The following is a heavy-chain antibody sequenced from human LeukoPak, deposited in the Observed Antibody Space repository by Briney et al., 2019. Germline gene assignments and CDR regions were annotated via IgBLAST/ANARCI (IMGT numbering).Heavy chain of an antibody. CDR2: IYHSGST. CDR1: AGSSGSGGYS. D-gene: IGHD1-26*01. J-gene: IGHJ6*03. V-gene: IGHV4-30-2*01. CDR3: ARGAGLHYYYYMDV. Sequence: SETLSLTCTVSAGSSGSGGYSWSWIRQHPGKGLEWIGYIYHSGSTYYNPSLKSRVTISVGRSKNQFSLKLSSVTAADTAVYYCARGAGLHYYYYMDVWGKGTTVTVSS.